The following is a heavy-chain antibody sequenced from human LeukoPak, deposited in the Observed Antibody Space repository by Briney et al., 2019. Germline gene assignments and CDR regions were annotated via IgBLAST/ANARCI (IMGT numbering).Heavy chain of an antibody. V-gene: IGHV4-34*01. J-gene: IGHJ4*02. D-gene: IGHD1-26*01. Sequence: PSETLSLTCAVYGGSFSGYYWSWIRQPPGKGLERIGEINHSGSTNYNPSLKTRVTISVDTSKNQLSLKLSSVTAADTAVYYCASWAPGGLEYWGQGTLVTVSS. CDR1: GGSFSGYY. CDR2: INHSGST. CDR3: ASWAPGGLEY.